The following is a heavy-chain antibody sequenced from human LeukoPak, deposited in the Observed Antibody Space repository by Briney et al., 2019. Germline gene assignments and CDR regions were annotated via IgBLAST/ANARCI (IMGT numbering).Heavy chain of an antibody. J-gene: IGHJ5*02. D-gene: IGHD3-10*01. CDR3: AREVFYGSGSSRADL. Sequence: GGSLRLSCAASGFTFSDYSMHWVRQTPGKGLECISYISISGSIIYYADSVKGRFTISRDNAKNSLYLQMNSLGAEDTAVYFCAREVFYGSGSSRADLWGQGTLVTVSS. CDR2: ISISGSII. V-gene: IGHV3-48*01. CDR1: GFTFSDYS.